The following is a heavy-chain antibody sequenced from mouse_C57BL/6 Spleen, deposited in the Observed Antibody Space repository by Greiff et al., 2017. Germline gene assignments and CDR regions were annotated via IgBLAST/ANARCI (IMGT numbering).Heavy chain of an antibody. J-gene: IGHJ2*01. CDR3: ARRFTTGFDY. CDR1: GYTFTSYW. V-gene: IGHV1-69*01. Sequence: QVQLQQPGAELVMPGASVKLSCKASGYTFTSYWMHWVKQRPGQGLEWIGEIDPSDSYTNYNQKFKGKSTLTVDQSSSTAYMQRSSLTAEDSAVFYCARRFTTGFDYWGQGTTLTVSS. D-gene: IGHD1-1*01. CDR2: IDPSDSYT.